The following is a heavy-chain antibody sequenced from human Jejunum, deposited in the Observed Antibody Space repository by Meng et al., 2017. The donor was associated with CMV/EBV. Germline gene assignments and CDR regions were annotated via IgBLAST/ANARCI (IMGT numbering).Heavy chain of an antibody. D-gene: IGHD6-19*01. CDR1: GFSLTNAW. Sequence: EVQLVESGGDLVKTGGSLRVSCAASGFSLTNAWMTWVRQAPGKGLQWIGRIKSRRDGGAAEYAAAVKGRFTISIEDSKNTLFLQMNGLKTEDTAMYYCNTWLGASDYWSQGPPVTVYS. CDR2: IKSRRDGGAA. J-gene: IGHJ4*02. CDR3: NTWLGASDY. V-gene: IGHV3-15*01.